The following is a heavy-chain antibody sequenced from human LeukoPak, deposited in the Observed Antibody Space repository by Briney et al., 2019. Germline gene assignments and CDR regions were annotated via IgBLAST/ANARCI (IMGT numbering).Heavy chain of an antibody. V-gene: IGHV3-7*04. J-gene: IGHJ4*02. D-gene: IGHD5-24*01. CDR1: GFTFSTYW. CDR2: LKQDGSEK. CDR3: ARVEYYFDY. Sequence: GGSLRLPCAASGFTFSTYWMSWVRQAPGKGLEWVAILKQDGSEKYYVDSVKGRFTISRDNAKNSLYLQMNSLRVEDTAVYYCARVEYYFDYWGQGSLVTVSS.